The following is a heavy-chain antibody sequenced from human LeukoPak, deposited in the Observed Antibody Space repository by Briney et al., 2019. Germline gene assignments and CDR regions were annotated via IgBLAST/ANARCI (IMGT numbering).Heavy chain of an antibody. CDR2: TYYRSTWYN. CDR3: AMEFDAFDI. D-gene: IGHD1-1*01. CDR1: GDSVSSNSVT. J-gene: IGHJ3*02. Sequence: SQTLSLTCAISGDSVSSNSVTWNWIRQSPSGGLEWLGRTYYRSTWYNDYAVSVRGRITINPDTSKNQFSLQLNSVTPEDTAVYYCAMEFDAFDIWGRGTMVTVSS. V-gene: IGHV6-1*01.